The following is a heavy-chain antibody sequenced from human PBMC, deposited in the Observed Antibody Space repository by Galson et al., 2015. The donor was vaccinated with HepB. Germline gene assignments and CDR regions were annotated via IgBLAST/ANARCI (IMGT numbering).Heavy chain of an antibody. CDR3: ACSSTAVGVEDV. Sequence: SLRLSCAASGFTFSSYAMRWVRQAPGKGLEWVANIKQDGSEKYYVDSVKGRFTISRDNAKNSLYLQMNSLRAEDTAVYYCACSSTAVGVEDVWGQGTTVTVSS. J-gene: IGHJ6*02. CDR2: IKQDGSEK. CDR1: GFTFSSYA. D-gene: IGHD2-15*01. V-gene: IGHV3-7*03.